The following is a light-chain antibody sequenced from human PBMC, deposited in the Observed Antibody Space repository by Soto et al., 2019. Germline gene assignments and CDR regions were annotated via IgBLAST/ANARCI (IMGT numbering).Light chain of an antibody. CDR3: QQYNKWPPS. CDR1: QSVSGN. CDR2: GAS. Sequence: EIVMTQSPATLSVSPGERATLSCRASQSVSGNLAWYQQKPGQAPRLLIYGASTRATGIPARFSGGGSGTESTLTVSSLQYEDFAVYYCQQYNKWPPSFGQGTKVEIK. V-gene: IGKV3-15*01. J-gene: IGKJ1*01.